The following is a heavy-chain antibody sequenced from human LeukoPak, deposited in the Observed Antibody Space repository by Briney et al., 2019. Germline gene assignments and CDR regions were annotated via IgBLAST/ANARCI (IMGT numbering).Heavy chain of an antibody. CDR2: ISSSSSYI. V-gene: IGHV3-21*01. CDR3: ARGPPNYYDSSDYYFMY. J-gene: IGHJ4*02. CDR1: GFTFSSYS. D-gene: IGHD3-22*01. Sequence: GGSLGLSCAASGFTFSSYSMNWVRQAPGKGLEWVSSISSSSSYIYYADSVKGRFTISRDNATNSLYLQMNSLRAGDTAVYYCARGPPNYYDSSDYYFMYWGQGTLVTVSS.